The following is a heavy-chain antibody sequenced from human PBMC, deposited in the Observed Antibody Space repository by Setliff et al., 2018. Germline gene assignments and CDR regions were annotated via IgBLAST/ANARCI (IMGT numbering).Heavy chain of an antibody. CDR2: IYHRGRK. CDR3: ATPGRDDLDSPFEPFNI. D-gene: IGHD3-3*01. J-gene: IGHJ3*02. CDR1: GASINSGHY. Sequence: SETLSLTCAVSGASINSGHYWGWIRQPPGKGLEWIATIYHRGRKYYNPSLQSRVSVSLDTSKNHFSLRLTSMTAADTAVYYCATPGRDDLDSPFEPFNIWGQGTMVTVSS. V-gene: IGHV4-38-2*01.